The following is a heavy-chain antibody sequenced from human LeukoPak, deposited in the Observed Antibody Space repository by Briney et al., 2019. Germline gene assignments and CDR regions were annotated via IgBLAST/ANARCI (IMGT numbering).Heavy chain of an antibody. D-gene: IGHD6-13*01. CDR2: INPNSGGT. J-gene: IGHJ4*02. Sequence: ASVKVSCKASGYTFSDNYIHWVRQAPGQGLEWMGWINPNSGGTNYAQKFQGRVTMTRDTSISTAYMELSRLRSDDTAVYYCARVAGTLVKGFDYWGQGTLVTVSS. CDR1: GYTFSDNY. CDR3: ARVAGTLVKGFDY. V-gene: IGHV1-2*02.